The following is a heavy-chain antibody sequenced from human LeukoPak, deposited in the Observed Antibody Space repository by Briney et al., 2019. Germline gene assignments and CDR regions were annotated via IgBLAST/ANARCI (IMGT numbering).Heavy chain of an antibody. Sequence: GSLRLSCAASGFTFSSYAMHWVRQAPGKGLEWVAVISYDGSNKYYADSVKGRFTISRDNSKNTLYLQMNSLRAEDTAVYYCARDGPRSSGYYLWYYMDVWGKGTTVTVSS. D-gene: IGHD3-22*01. CDR3: ARDGPRSSGYYLWYYMDV. V-gene: IGHV3-30*04. CDR2: ISYDGSNK. J-gene: IGHJ6*03. CDR1: GFTFSSYA.